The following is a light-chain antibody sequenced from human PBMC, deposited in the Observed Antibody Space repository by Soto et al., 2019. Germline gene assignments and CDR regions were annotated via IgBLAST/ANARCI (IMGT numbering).Light chain of an antibody. V-gene: IGKV3-20*01. CDR3: QQYGSSPSFA. CDR1: QSVSSSY. CDR2: GAS. J-gene: IGKJ1*01. Sequence: EIVLTQSPGTLSLSPGERATLSCRASQSVSSSYLAWYQQKPGQAPRLLIYGASSRATGIPDRFSGSGSGTDFTLTISRLEPEDCAVYYCQQYGSSPSFAFGQGTKVEIK.